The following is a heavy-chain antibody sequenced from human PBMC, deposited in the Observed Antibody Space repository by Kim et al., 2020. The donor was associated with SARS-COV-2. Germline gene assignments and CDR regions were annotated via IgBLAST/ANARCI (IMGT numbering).Heavy chain of an antibody. J-gene: IGHJ6*02. V-gene: IGHV3-7*05. CDR2: IKYDGSDK. D-gene: IGHD3-16*01. CDR3: ARDGLGGYDMDV. Sequence: GGSLRLSCAASGFPFSTYWMYWVRQAPGKGLEWLANIKYDGSDKYYVDSVKGRFTVSRDNAKNSLYLHMTSLRAEDTAVYFCARDGLGGYDMDVCGQGT. CDR1: GFPFSTYW.